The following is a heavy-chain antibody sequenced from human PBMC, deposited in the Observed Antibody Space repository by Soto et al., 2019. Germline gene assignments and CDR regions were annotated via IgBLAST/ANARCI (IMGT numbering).Heavy chain of an antibody. Sequence: EVQLVESGGGLVQPGGSLRLSCAATGFMFSSYWMTWVRQAPGKGLEWVANINQNGSERYYVDSVEGRCTISRDKAKNSVLLHMNKLRVEDTAMYYCATDILDFWGQGTLVTVSS. D-gene: IGHD3-9*01. J-gene: IGHJ4*02. CDR1: GFMFSSYW. CDR3: ATDILDF. CDR2: INQNGSER. V-gene: IGHV3-7*05.